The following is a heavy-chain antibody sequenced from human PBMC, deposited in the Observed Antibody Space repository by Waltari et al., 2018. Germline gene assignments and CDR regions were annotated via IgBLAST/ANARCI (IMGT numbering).Heavy chain of an antibody. CDR2: INSDGSSQ. D-gene: IGHD2-15*01. V-gene: IGHV3-74*01. CDR1: GFTFSSYW. CDR3: ARGGRVVAATNPSV. J-gene: IGHJ3*01. Sequence: EVQLVESGGGLVQPGGSLRLSCAASGFTFSSYWMHWVRPAPGKGLVWVSRINSDGSSQSYADSVKGRFTISRDNAKNTLYLQMNSLRAEDTAVYYCARGGRVVAATNPSVWGQGTMVTVSS.